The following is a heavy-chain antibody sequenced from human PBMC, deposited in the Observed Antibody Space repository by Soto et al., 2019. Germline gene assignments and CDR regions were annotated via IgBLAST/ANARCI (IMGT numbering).Heavy chain of an antibody. V-gene: IGHV5-51*01. CDR2: IYPGDSDT. CDR1: GYSFTSYW. CDR3: ARLGYFSGGSCYSRGYYYYYGMDV. J-gene: IGHJ6*02. Sequence: GESLKISCKGSGYSFTSYWIGWVRQMPGKGLEWMGIIYPGDSDTRYSPSFQGQVTISADKSISTAYLQWSSLKASDSAMYYCARLGYFSGGSCYSRGYYYYYGMDVWGQGTTVTVSS. D-gene: IGHD2-15*01.